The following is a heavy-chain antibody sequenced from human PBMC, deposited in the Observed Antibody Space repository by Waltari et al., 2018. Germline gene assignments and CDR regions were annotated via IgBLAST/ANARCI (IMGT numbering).Heavy chain of an antibody. CDR2: IIPIFGTA. CDR3: ARDKYCGGDCYYDNGMDV. Sequence: QVQLVQSGAEVKKPGSSVKVSCKASGGTFSSYATSCVRQAPGQGLEWMGGIIPIFGTANYAQKFQGRVTITADESTSTAYMELSSLRSEDTAVYYCARDKYCGGDCYYDNGMDVWGQGTTVTVSS. V-gene: IGHV1-69*01. J-gene: IGHJ6*02. D-gene: IGHD2-21*01. CDR1: GGTFSSYA.